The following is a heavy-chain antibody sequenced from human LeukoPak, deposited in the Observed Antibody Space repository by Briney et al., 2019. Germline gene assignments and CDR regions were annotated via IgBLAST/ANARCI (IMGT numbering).Heavy chain of an antibody. J-gene: IGHJ4*02. D-gene: IGHD3-10*01. CDR1: GFTFSSYE. V-gene: IGHV3-48*03. Sequence: PGGSLSLSCAASGFTFSSYEMNWVRQAPGKGLEWVSYISSSGSTIYYADSVKGRFTISRDNAKNSLYLQMNSLRAEDTAVYYCARDGPYGSGSYYFDYWGQGTLVTVSS. CDR2: ISSSGSTI. CDR3: ARDGPYGSGSYYFDY.